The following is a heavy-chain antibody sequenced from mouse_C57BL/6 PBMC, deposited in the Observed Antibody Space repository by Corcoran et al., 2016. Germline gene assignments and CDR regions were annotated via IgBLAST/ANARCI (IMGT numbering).Heavy chain of an antibody. D-gene: IGHD1-1*01. J-gene: IGHJ2*01. V-gene: IGHV1-75*01. Sequence: QVQLQQSGPELVKPGASVKISCKASGYTFTDYYINWVKQRPGQGLEWIGWIFPGSGSTYYNEKFKGKATLTVDKSSSTAYMLLSSLTSEDSAVYFCAREWAITTVVVFDYWGQGTTLTVSS. CDR2: IFPGSGST. CDR3: AREWAITTVVVFDY. CDR1: GYTFTDYY.